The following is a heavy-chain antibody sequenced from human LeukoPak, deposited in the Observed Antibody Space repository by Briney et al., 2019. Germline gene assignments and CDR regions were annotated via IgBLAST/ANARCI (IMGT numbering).Heavy chain of an antibody. CDR3: ARGSTYYDFWSGRFDY. CDR1: GGSFSGYY. Sequence: SETLSLTCAVYGGSFSGYYWSWIRQPPGKGLEWIGEINHSGSTNYNPPLKSRVTISVDTSKNQFSLKLSSVTAADTAVYYCARGSTYYDFWSGRFDYWGQGTLVTVSS. CDR2: INHSGST. D-gene: IGHD3-3*01. V-gene: IGHV4-34*01. J-gene: IGHJ4*02.